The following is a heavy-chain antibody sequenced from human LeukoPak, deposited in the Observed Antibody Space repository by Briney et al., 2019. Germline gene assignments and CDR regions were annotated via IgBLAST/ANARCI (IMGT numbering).Heavy chain of an antibody. CDR2: IYSGGST. V-gene: IGHV3-53*01. D-gene: IGHD3-10*01. J-gene: IGHJ4*02. CDR1: GFTVSSNY. Sequence: GGSLRLSCAASGFTVSSNYMSWVRQAPGKGLEWVSVIYSGGSTYYADSVKGRFTISRDNSKNTLYLQMNSLRAEGTAVYYCARGTAYYYGSGSYPALDYWGQGTLVTVSS. CDR3: ARGTAYYYGSGSYPALDY.